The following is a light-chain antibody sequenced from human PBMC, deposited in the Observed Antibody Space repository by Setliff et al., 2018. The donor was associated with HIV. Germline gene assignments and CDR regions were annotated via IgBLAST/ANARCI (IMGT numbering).Light chain of an antibody. CDR3: CSYVGSYTNYV. V-gene: IGLV2-11*01. J-gene: IGLJ1*01. Sequence: QSVLTQPASVSGSPGQSVTIPCTGISSDVGGYNYVSWYQQYPGQAPKVMIYDVTKRPSGVPDRFSGSKSGNTASLTISGLQAEDEADYYCCSYVGSYTNYVFGTGTKVTVL. CDR1: SSDVGGYNY. CDR2: DVT.